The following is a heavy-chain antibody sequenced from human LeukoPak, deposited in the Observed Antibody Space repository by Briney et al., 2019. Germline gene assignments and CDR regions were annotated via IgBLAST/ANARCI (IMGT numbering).Heavy chain of an antibody. J-gene: IGHJ4*02. CDR3: ARGTRGITSLWSDYNSVSGPSDY. CDR1: GFTFSSYA. Sequence: GGSLRLSCAASGFTFSSYAMHWVRQAPGKGLEYVSAISSNGGNTYYANSVKGRFTISRDNSKNTLYLQMGSLRAEDMAVYYCARGTRGITSLWSDYNSVSGPSDYWGQGTLVTVSS. D-gene: IGHD3-3*01. V-gene: IGHV3-64*01. CDR2: ISSNGGNT.